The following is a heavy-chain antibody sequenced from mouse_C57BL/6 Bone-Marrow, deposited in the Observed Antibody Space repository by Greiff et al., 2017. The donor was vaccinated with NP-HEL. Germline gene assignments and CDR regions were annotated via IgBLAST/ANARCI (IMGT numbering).Heavy chain of an antibody. J-gene: IGHJ4*01. Sequence: EVQLQQSGAELVRPGASVKLSCTASGFNIKDYYMHWVKQRPEQGLEWIGRIDPEDGDTEYAPKFQGKATMTADTSSNTAYLQLSSLTSEDTAVYYCTTLYGNYEGDYAMDYWGQGTSVTVSS. CDR3: TTLYGNYEGDYAMDY. CDR2: IDPEDGDT. D-gene: IGHD2-1*01. CDR1: GFNIKDYY. V-gene: IGHV14-1*01.